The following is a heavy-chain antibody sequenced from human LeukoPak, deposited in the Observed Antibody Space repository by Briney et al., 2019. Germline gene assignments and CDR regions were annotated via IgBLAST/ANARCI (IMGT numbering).Heavy chain of an antibody. CDR1: GFTFSTYS. V-gene: IGHV3-21*01. Sequence: GGSLRLSCAASGFTFSTYSMNWVRQAPGKGLEWVSSIGGSSTSTYYAGSVKGRFTISRDNAKNSLYLQMNSLRAEDTAVYYCAREEGKQQMEAFDYWGQGTLVTVSS. J-gene: IGHJ4*02. CDR3: AREEGKQQMEAFDY. CDR2: IGGSSTST. D-gene: IGHD6-13*01.